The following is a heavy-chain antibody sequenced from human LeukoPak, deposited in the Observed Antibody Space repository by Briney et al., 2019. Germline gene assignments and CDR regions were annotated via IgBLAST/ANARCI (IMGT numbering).Heavy chain of an antibody. CDR2: INPSGGST. J-gene: IGHJ6*02. V-gene: IGHV1-46*01. CDR3: ARSYGDYDYYYGMDV. CDR1: GYTFTSYY. Sequence: ASVKVSCKASGYTFTSYYMHWVRQAPGQGLEWMGIINPSGGSTSYAQKIQGRVTTTRDTSTSTVYMELSSLRSEDTAVYYCARSYGDYDYYYGMDVWGQGTTVTVSS. D-gene: IGHD4-17*01.